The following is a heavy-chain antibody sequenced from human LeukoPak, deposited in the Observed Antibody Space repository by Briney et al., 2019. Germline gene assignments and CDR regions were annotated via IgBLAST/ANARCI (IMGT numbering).Heavy chain of an antibody. CDR3: ARVGDSIRFGELTLYFDY. V-gene: IGHV1-69*01. Sequence: GSSVKVSCKASGGTFSSYAISWVRQAPGQGLEWMGGIIPIFGTANYAQKFQGRVTITADESTSTAYMELSSLRSEDTAVYYCARVGDSIRFGELTLYFDYWGQGTLVTVSS. CDR2: IIPIFGTA. CDR1: GGTFSSYA. J-gene: IGHJ4*02. D-gene: IGHD3-10*01.